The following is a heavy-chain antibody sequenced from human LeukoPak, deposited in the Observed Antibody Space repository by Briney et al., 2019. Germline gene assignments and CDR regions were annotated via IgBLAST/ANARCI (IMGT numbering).Heavy chain of an antibody. Sequence: SETLSLTCTVSGGSISSYYWSWIRQPPGKGLEWIGYIYYSGSTNYNPSLKSRVTISVDTSKNQFSLKLSSVTAADTAVYYCARCSGYSNWFGPWGQGTLVTVSS. D-gene: IGHD3-22*01. J-gene: IGHJ5*02. CDR3: ARCSGYSNWFGP. CDR2: IYYSGST. V-gene: IGHV4-59*01. CDR1: GGSISSYY.